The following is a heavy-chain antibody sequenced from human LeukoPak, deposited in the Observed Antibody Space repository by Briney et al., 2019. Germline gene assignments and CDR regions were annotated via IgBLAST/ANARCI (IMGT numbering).Heavy chain of an antibody. D-gene: IGHD3-22*01. CDR1: GGPISSYY. J-gene: IGHJ6*04. Sequence: SETLSLPCTVSGGPISSYYWSWIRQPPGKGLEWIGYIYYSGSPNYNPFFKRRVHSPVETYKNQFLLTLSYVTAADTAVYYCARERYYYDSSGYYKRMDVWGKGTTVTISS. CDR3: ARERYYYDSSGYYKRMDV. V-gene: IGHV4-59*01. CDR2: IYYSGSP.